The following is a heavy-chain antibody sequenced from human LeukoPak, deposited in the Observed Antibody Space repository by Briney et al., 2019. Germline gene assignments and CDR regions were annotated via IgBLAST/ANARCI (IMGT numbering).Heavy chain of an antibody. D-gene: IGHD7-27*01. CDR2: IYPGDSDT. V-gene: IGHV5-51*01. Sequence: GESLKSSCKASGYTFTTYWIGWVRQMPGKGLEWMGIIYPGDSDTTYSPSFQGQVTFSADKSITTAYLQWSSLKASDTAIYYCARRSSTNWYSDYWGQGTLVTVSS. CDR3: ARRSSTNWYSDY. CDR1: GYTFTTYW. J-gene: IGHJ4*02.